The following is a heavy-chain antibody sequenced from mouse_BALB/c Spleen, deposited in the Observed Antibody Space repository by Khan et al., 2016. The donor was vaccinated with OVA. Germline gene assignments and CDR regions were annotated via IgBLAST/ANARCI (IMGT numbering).Heavy chain of an antibody. J-gene: IGHJ2*01. CDR3: ARLEDL. Sequence: QVRLQQSGPGLVAPSQSLSITCTVSGFSLPSYGVHWVRQPPGKGLEWLGVIWAGGSTNYNSALMSRLSISKDNSKSQVFLKMNRLEPNDTAMYYGARLEDLRGEVTTLTVSS. D-gene: IGHD2-1*01. CDR2: IWAGGST. V-gene: IGHV2-9*02. CDR1: GFSLPSYG.